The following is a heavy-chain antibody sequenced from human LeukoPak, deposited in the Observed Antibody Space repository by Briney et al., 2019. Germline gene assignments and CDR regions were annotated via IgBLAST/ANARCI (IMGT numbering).Heavy chain of an antibody. D-gene: IGHD4-23*01. J-gene: IGHJ1*01. CDR2: IIPIFGTA. CDR3: ATTLSVPFFYGRTNQYFQH. V-gene: IGHV1-69*05. Sequence: SVKVSFKASGGTFSSYAISWVRQAPGQGLEWMGGIIPIFGTANYAQKFQGRVTITTDESTSTAYMELSSLRSEDTAVYYCATTLSVPFFYGRTNQYFQHWGQGTLVTVSS. CDR1: GGTFSSYA.